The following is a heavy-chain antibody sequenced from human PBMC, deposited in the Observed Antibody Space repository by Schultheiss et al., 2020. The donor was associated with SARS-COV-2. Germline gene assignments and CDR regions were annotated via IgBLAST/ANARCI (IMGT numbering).Heavy chain of an antibody. CDR3: ARRAIFDFWSGYYFAFDP. J-gene: IGHJ5*02. CDR2: INHSGST. CDR1: GGSFSGYY. Sequence: SETLSLTCAVYGGSFSGYYWSWIRQPPGKGLEWIGEINHSGSTNYNPSLKSRVTISVDTSKNQFSLKLSSVTAADTAVYYCARRAIFDFWSGYYFAFDPWGQGTLVTVSS. V-gene: IGHV4-34*01. D-gene: IGHD3-3*01.